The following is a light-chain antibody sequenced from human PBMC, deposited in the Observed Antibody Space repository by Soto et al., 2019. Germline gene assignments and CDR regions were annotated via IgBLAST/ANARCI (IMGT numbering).Light chain of an antibody. Sequence: QSVLTQPASVSGSPGQSITISCTGSSSDVGSYNYVSWYLQHPGKAPKLMIYELSDRPSGISSRFSGSKSGNTASLTISGLQTEDEADYYCSSCTSSSTLFGTGTKVTVL. V-gene: IGLV2-14*01. CDR3: SSCTSSSTL. CDR2: ELS. CDR1: SSDVGSYNY. J-gene: IGLJ1*01.